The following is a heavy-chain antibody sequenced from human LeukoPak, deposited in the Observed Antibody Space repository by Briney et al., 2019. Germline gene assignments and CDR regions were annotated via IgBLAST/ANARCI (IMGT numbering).Heavy chain of an antibody. D-gene: IGHD3-10*01. V-gene: IGHV1-2*02. CDR3: ARRGSVFDPVRYNWFDP. CDR1: GYTFTGYY. Sequence: ASVKVSCKASGYTFTGYYMHWVRQAPGQGLEWMGWINPNSGGTNYAQKFQGRVTMTRDTSISTAYMELSRLRSDDTAVYYCARRGSVFDPVRYNWFDPWGQGTLVTVSS. CDR2: INPNSGGT. J-gene: IGHJ5*02.